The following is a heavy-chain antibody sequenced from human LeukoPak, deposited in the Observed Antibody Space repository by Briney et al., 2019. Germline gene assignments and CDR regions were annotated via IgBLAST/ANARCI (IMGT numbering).Heavy chain of an antibody. CDR2: INSDASRP. CDR3: ARETREAGSGDHQTDSFDI. Sequence: GGSLRLPCAASRFTFSDYWMHWVRQAPGKGLVWVSRINSDASRPSYADSVKGRFTISRDNAKNTLYLQMNSLRVEDTALYYCARETREAGSGDHQTDSFDIWGQGTMVSVSS. D-gene: IGHD2-15*01. V-gene: IGHV3-74*01. J-gene: IGHJ3*02. CDR1: RFTFSDYW.